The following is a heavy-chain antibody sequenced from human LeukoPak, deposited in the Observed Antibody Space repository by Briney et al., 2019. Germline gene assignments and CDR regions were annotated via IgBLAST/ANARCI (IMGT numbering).Heavy chain of an antibody. D-gene: IGHD3-3*01. Sequence: SETLSLTCAVYGGSFSGYYWSWIRQPPRKGLEWIGEINHSGSTNYNPSLKSRVTISVDTSKNQFSLKLSSVTAADTAVYYCAIAMTGYYDFWYWGQGTLVTVSS. CDR3: AIAMTGYYDFWY. CDR1: GGSFSGYY. J-gene: IGHJ4*02. V-gene: IGHV4-34*01. CDR2: INHSGST.